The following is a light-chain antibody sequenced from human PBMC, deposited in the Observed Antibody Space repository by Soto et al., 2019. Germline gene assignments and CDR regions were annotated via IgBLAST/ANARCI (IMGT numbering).Light chain of an antibody. Sequence: QSALTQPPSASGSPGQSVTISCTGTSSDVGGYNYVSWYQQHPGKAPTLLMFPVTERPSGVPDRFSGSKSGNTASLTVSGRQAEDEADYYCCAYAGINTVIFGGGTKLTVL. J-gene: IGLJ2*01. CDR3: CAYAGINTVI. V-gene: IGLV2-8*01. CDR1: SSDVGGYNY. CDR2: PVT.